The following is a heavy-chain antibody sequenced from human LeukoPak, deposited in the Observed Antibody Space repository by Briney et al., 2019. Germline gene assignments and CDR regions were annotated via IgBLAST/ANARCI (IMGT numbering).Heavy chain of an antibody. CDR2: IYSSGST. CDR3: ARGTTAAAGIFDC. J-gene: IGHJ4*02. D-gene: IGHD6-13*01. V-gene: IGHV4-4*07. Sequence: PSETLSLTCSVSGGSISSYDWSWVRQPAGKGLEWIGRIYSSGSTNYNPSLNSRVTMSVDTSNNQFSLRLTSVTAADTAVYYCARGTTAAAGIFDCWGQGTLVTVSS. CDR1: GGSISSYD.